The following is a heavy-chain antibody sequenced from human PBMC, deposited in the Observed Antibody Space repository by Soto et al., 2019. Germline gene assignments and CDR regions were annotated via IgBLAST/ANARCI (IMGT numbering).Heavy chain of an antibody. J-gene: IGHJ4*02. CDR3: ASITVGY. CDR2: INPGNGNT. CDR1: GYSFSNYA. V-gene: IGHV1-3*01. D-gene: IGHD1-26*01. Sequence: QVQLVQSGAEVKKPGASVKVSCKSSGYSFSNYAMHWVRQAPGQRLEWMGWINPGNGNTKYSQMFQGRVTITSDTSASTVYMELSSLRSEDTAVYYCASITVGYWGQGTLVTVSS.